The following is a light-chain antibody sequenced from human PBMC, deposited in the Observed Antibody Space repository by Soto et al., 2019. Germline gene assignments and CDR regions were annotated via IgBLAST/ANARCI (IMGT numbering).Light chain of an antibody. CDR3: CSYTRSGTPI. CDR1: SGDIGDYNY. CDR2: DVS. J-gene: IGLJ1*01. Sequence: QSVLTQPASVSGSPGQSITISCVGTSGDIGDYNYVSWYQQHPGKVPKVIIYDVSNRPSGVSYRFSGTKSGNTASLTVSGFQAEDGADYYCCSYTRSGTPIFGTGTKVTVL. V-gene: IGLV2-14*01.